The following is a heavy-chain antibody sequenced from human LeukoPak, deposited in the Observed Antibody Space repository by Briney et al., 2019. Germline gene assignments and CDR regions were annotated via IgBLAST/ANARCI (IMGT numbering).Heavy chain of an antibody. V-gene: IGHV3-74*01. CDR1: GFTFSSHW. D-gene: IGHD3-10*01. CDR3: ARDGRGYYGMDV. J-gene: IGHJ6*02. Sequence: GGSLRLSCAACGFTFSSHWMHWVRQAPGKGLVWVSRINNDGSSTSYADSVKGRFTISRNNAKDTLYLQMNSLRAEDTAVYYCARDGRGYYGMDVWGQGTTVTVSS. CDR2: INNDGSST.